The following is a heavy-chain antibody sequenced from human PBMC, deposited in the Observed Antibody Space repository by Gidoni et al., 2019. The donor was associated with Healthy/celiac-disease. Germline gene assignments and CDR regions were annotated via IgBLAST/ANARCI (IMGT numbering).Heavy chain of an antibody. CDR3: TRGDDDYGPFDDY. CDR1: GPTLGDYA. CDR2: NRSRTYGKTT. J-gene: IGHJ4*02. V-gene: IGHV3-49*05. D-gene: IGHD4-17*01. Sequence: VQLAVSGGGLVKPGRSLSLSCTASGPTLGDYAMSWFRQAPGKGLEWVSINRSRTYGKTTEYAASMKGRFTITRDDSKSMGYLQVNSMEAEDTAVYCCTRGDDDYGPFDDYWGQGTLVTVSS.